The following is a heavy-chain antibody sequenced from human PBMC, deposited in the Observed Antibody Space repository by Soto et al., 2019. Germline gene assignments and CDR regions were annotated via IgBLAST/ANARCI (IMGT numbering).Heavy chain of an antibody. Sequence: PGGSRRLSGAASGFTFSSYSMNWVRQAPGKGLEWVSSISSSSSYIYYADSVKGRFTISRDNAKNSLYLQMHSLRAEDTAVLYCARVAVARTSLHAFDMWGKGRMVTVSS. J-gene: IGHJ3*02. CDR3: ARVAVARTSLHAFDM. D-gene: IGHD6-19*01. CDR1: GFTFSSYS. V-gene: IGHV3-21*01. CDR2: ISSSSSYI.